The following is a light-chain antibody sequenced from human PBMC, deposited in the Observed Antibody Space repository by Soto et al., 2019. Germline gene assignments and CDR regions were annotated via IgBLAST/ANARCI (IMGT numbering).Light chain of an antibody. Sequence: EIVLTQSPATLSLSPGERATLSCWASQSVSSYLAWYQQKPGQAPRLLIYDASNRATGIPARFSGSGSGTDCTLTISSLEPEDFAVYYCQQRSNWPPTFGQGTKLEIK. CDR1: QSVSSY. J-gene: IGKJ2*01. CDR3: QQRSNWPPT. V-gene: IGKV3-11*01. CDR2: DAS.